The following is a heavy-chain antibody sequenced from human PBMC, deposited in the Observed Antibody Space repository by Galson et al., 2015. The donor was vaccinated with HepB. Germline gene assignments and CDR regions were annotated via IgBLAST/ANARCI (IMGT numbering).Heavy chain of an antibody. CDR3: ARGGYVVGERN. CDR2: IYSGGTT. Sequence: SLRLSCAASGFTVSSSYMSWVRQAPGKGLEWVSVIYSGGTTYYADSVKGRFTISRDNSKNTLYLQMNSLRAEDTAVYYCARGGYVVGERNWGQGTLVTVSS. J-gene: IGHJ4*02. CDR1: GFTVSSSY. V-gene: IGHV3-53*01. D-gene: IGHD5-12*01.